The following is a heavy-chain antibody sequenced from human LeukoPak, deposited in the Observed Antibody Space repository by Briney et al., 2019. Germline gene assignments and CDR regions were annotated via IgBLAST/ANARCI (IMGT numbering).Heavy chain of an antibody. Sequence: PGGSLRLSCAASGFTFSSYAMHWVRQAPGKGLEWVAVISYDGSNKYYADSVKGRFTISRDNAKNSLYLQMNSLRAEDTAVYYCARGSGGYSYGYYYYYYYMDVWGKGTTVTVSS. CDR3: ARGSGGYSYGYYYYYYYMDV. CDR1: GFTFSSYA. CDR2: ISYDGSNK. D-gene: IGHD5-18*01. J-gene: IGHJ6*03. V-gene: IGHV3-30*07.